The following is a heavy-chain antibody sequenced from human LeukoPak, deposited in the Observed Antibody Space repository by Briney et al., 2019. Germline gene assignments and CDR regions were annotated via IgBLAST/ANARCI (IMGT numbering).Heavy chain of an antibody. J-gene: IGHJ6*03. CDR1: GYTFTSYG. CDR2: ISAHNGNT. V-gene: IGHV1-18*01. CDR3: ARLWQQLDYYYYYYMDV. Sequence: ASVKVSCKASGYTFTSYGISWVRQAPGQGLEWMGRISAHNGNTNYAQKLQGRVTMTTDTSTSTAYMELRSLRSDDTAVYYCARLWQQLDYYYYYYMDVWGKGTTVTISS. D-gene: IGHD6-13*01.